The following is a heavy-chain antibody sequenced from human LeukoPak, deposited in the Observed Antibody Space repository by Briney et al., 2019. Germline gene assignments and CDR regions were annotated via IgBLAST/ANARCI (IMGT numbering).Heavy chain of an antibody. J-gene: IGHJ5*02. CDR1: GFTLSSYS. CDR3: ARGGSGANWFDP. Sequence: GGSLRLSCAASGFTLSSYSFNWVRQAPGKGLEWVSSISRDSNYIYYADSVRGRFTISRDNAKNSLYLQMNSLRAEDTAVYYCARGGSGANWFDPRGQGTPVTVSS. V-gene: IGHV3-21*01. D-gene: IGHD3-10*01. CDR2: ISRDSNYI.